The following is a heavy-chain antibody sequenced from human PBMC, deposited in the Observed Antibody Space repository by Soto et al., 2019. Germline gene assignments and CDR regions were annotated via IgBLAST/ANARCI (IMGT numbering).Heavy chain of an antibody. CDR2: INTDGSNT. Sequence: DVQLVETGGGVVPPGGSLRLSCAASGLTFNRYWMHWVRHAPGKGLVWVSHINTDGSNTNYADSVKGRFTISRDHAKSTLFLQMNSLRDEDTAVYYCAREFCSGGNCYTYSFDPWGQGIPVTVSS. V-gene: IGHV3-74*01. CDR3: AREFCSGGNCYTYSFDP. CDR1: GLTFNRYW. D-gene: IGHD2-15*01. J-gene: IGHJ5*02.